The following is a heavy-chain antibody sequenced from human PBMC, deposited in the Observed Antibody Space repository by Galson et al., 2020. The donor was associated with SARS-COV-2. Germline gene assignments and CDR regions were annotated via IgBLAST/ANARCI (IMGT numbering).Heavy chain of an antibody. CDR2: INSNGSST. CDR1: GFTFSSYW. V-gene: IGHV3-74*01. CDR3: TATRAY. D-gene: IGHD1-26*01. Sequence: GESLKIYCAASGFTFSSYWMHWVRQAPGKGLVWVSRINSNGSSTSYADSVKGRFTISRDNAKNTLYLQMNSLRAEDTAVYYCTATRAYWGQGTLVTVSS. J-gene: IGHJ4*02.